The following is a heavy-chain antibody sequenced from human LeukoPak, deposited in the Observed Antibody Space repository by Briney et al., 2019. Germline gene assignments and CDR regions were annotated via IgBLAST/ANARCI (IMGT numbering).Heavy chain of an antibody. Sequence: LRLSCAASGFTVSSTYMGWVRLLPGKGREWIGYISYGGSTLYNPSLKSRAAISADTSQTQFSLKLTSVTAADTAVYYCARDVGGYYYGNLEYWGQGIMVTVSS. CDR3: ARDVGGYYYGNLEY. J-gene: IGHJ1*01. CDR2: ISYGGST. CDR1: GFTVSSTY. D-gene: IGHD3-22*01. V-gene: IGHV4-31*02.